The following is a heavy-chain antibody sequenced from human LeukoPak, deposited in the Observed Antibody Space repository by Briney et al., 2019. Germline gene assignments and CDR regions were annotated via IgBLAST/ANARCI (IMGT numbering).Heavy chain of an antibody. J-gene: IGHJ4*02. V-gene: IGHV3-23*01. D-gene: IGHD3-22*01. CDR2: ISGSGGST. Sequence: GESLRLSCAASGFTFSSYATSWVRQAPGKWLEWVSAISGSGGSTYYADSVKGRFTISRDNSKNTLYLQMDSLRAEDTAVYYCAKSYSSGYYYPFDYWGQGTLVTVSS. CDR3: AKSYSSGYYYPFDY. CDR1: GFTFSSYA.